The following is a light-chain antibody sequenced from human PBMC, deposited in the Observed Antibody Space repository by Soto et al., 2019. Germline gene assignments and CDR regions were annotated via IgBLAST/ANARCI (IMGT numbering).Light chain of an antibody. CDR2: LGS. V-gene: IGKV2-28*01. CDR1: QSLLHSNGYNY. CDR3: MQALQSPRT. Sequence: DIVLTQSPLSLPVTPGEPASISCRSSQSLLHSNGYNYLDWYLQMPGQSPQLLIYLGSNRSSGVPDGFSGIVSGTDLTLKISRVEAEDVGVYYCMQALQSPRTFGQGTKVEFK. J-gene: IGKJ1*01.